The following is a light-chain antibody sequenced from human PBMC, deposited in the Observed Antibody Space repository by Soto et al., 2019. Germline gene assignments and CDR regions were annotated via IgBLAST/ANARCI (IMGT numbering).Light chain of an antibody. CDR1: SSDVGGYNY. V-gene: IGLV2-8*01. CDR3: SSYAGRSTV. J-gene: IGLJ1*01. Sequence: QSVLTQPPSASGSPGQSVAISCTGTSSDVGGYNYVSWYQQHPCKAPKLMIYEVNKRPSGVPDRFSGSKSVNTASLTVSGLQAEDEAEYYFSSYAGRSTVFGTGTQLTVL. CDR2: EVN.